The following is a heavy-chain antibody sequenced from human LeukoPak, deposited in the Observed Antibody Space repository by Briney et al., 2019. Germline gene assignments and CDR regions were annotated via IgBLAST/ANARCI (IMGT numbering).Heavy chain of an antibody. CDR2: IYYSGST. V-gene: IGHV4-59*12. J-gene: IGHJ4*02. Sequence: SETLSLTCTVSGGSISSYYWSWIRQPPGKGLEWIGYIYYSGSTNYNPSLRSRVTISVATSKNQFSLKLSSVTAADTAVYYCARPLKVRGAFDYWGQGTLVTVSS. CDR1: GGSISSYY. CDR3: ARPLKVRGAFDY. D-gene: IGHD3-10*01.